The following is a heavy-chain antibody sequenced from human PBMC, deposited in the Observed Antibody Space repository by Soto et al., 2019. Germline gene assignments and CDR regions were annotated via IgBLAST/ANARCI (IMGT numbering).Heavy chain of an antibody. D-gene: IGHD3-22*01. CDR3: TRHHPHHYDSSGYFDY. Sequence: KTSETLSLTCTVSDGSISTSSYYWGWIRQSPGKGLEWIGTIFYTGRTYYNPSLESRVTLSVDTSKNQFSLHLTSVTAADTAVYYCTRHHPHHYDSSGYFDYWGQGTLVTVSS. CDR2: IFYTGRT. CDR1: DGSISTSSYY. J-gene: IGHJ4*02. V-gene: IGHV4-39*01.